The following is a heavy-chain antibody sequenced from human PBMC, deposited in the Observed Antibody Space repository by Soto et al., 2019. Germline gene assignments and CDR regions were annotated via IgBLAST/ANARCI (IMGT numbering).Heavy chain of an antibody. J-gene: IGHJ6*02. CDR3: AKDLAARPVYYYYGMDV. CDR2: ISYDGSNK. V-gene: IGHV3-30*18. CDR1: GFTFSSYG. D-gene: IGHD6-6*01. Sequence: QVQLVESGGGVVQPGRSLRLSCAASGFTFSSYGMHWVRQAPGKGLEWVAVISYDGSNKYYADSVKGRFTISRDNSKNSLYLKMNSLRAEDTAVYYCAKDLAARPVYYYYGMDVWGQGTTVTVSS.